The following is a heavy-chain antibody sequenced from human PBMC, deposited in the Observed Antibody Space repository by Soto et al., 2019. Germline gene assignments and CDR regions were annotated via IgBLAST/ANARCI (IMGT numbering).Heavy chain of an antibody. D-gene: IGHD2-2*01. Sequence: SETLSLTCTVSGGSISSYYWSWIRQPPGKGLEWIGYIYYSGSTNYNPSLKSRVTISVDTSKNQFSLKLSSVTAADTAVYYCARDRRSYCSSSSCLHYYGMDVWGQGTTVTVSS. J-gene: IGHJ6*02. V-gene: IGHV4-59*01. CDR3: ARDRRSYCSSSSCLHYYGMDV. CDR1: GGSISSYY. CDR2: IYYSGST.